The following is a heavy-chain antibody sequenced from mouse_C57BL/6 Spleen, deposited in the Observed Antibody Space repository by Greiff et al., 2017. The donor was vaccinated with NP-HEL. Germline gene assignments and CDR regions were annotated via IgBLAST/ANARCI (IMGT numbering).Heavy chain of an antibody. Sequence: QVQLQQPGAELVKHGASVKLSCKASGYTFTSYWMHWVKQRPGQGLEWIGMIHPNSGSTNYNEKFKSKATLTVDKSSSTAYMQLSSLTSEDSAVYYCEGYSNYVFDYWGQGTTLTVSS. J-gene: IGHJ2*01. CDR2: IHPNSGST. CDR3: EGYSNYVFDY. D-gene: IGHD2-5*01. V-gene: IGHV1-64*01. CDR1: GYTFTSYW.